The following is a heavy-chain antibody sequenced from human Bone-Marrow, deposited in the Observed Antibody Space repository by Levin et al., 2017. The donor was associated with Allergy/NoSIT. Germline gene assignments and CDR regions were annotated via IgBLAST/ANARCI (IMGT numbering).Heavy chain of an antibody. D-gene: IGHD3/OR15-3a*01. CDR3: ARARTGYNVDFDY. V-gene: IGHV3-21*01. CDR2: ISSNGNYI. J-gene: IGHJ4*02. CDR1: GFPFSSST. Sequence: GGSLRLSCAASGFPFSSSTMNWVRQAPGKGLEWVSSISSNGNYIYYAHSIKGRFTISRDNAKNSLYLQMKSLRAEDTAVYYCARARTGYNVDFDYWGQGILVTVSS.